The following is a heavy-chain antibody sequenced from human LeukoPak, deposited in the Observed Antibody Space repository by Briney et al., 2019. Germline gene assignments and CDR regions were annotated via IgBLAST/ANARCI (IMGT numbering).Heavy chain of an antibody. CDR3: ARLSTVTTSFDY. D-gene: IGHD4-17*01. Sequence: SETLSLTCTVSGGSISSYYWSWIRQPPGKGLEWIGFVHYSGSTHYNPSLKSRVTISVDTSKNQVSLKLTSVTAADTAVYYCARLSTVTTSFDYWGQGTLVTVSS. V-gene: IGHV4-59*12. CDR1: GGSISSYY. J-gene: IGHJ4*02. CDR2: VHYSGST.